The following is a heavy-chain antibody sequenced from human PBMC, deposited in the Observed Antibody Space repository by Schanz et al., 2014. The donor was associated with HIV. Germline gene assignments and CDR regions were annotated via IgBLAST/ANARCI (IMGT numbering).Heavy chain of an antibody. CDR1: GFTFSSYW. CDR2: INSDGSST. D-gene: IGHD4-17*01. J-gene: IGHJ2*01. V-gene: IGHV3-74*02. Sequence: VQLVESGGGVVQPGRSLRLSCTASGFTFSSYWMHWVRQAPGKGLVWVSRINSDGSSTSYADSVKGRFTISRDNSRNTLYLQMNTLRAEDTAVYYCAKGYGDYYWYFELWGRGPLVTVSS. CDR3: AKGYGDYYWYFEL.